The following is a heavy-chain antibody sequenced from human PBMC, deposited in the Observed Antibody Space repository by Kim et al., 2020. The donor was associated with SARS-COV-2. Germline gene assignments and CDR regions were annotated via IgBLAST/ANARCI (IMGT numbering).Heavy chain of an antibody. J-gene: IGHJ5*02. Sequence: ASVKVSCKASGYTFTSYDINWVRQATGQGLEWMGWMNPNSGNTGYAQKFQGRVTMTRNTSISTAYMELSSLRSEDTAVYYCARGGCSSTSCYNWFDPWGQGTLVTVSS. CDR1: GYTFTSYD. V-gene: IGHV1-8*01. D-gene: IGHD2-2*01. CDR2: MNPNSGNT. CDR3: ARGGCSSTSCYNWFDP.